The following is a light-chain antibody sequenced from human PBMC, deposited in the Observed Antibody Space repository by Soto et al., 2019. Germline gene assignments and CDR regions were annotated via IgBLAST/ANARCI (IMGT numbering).Light chain of an antibody. J-gene: IGKJ1*01. CDR1: QPISRN. CDR3: QQYNTWPRT. Sequence: EIVMTQSPDNLSVSLGQGATLSCRASQPISRNLAWYQQKPGQAPRLLIYGASTRATDIPGRFSGGGSGTEFTLTISSRQSEDFAIYFCQQYNTWPRTFGQGTKVEVK. V-gene: IGKV3-15*01. CDR2: GAS.